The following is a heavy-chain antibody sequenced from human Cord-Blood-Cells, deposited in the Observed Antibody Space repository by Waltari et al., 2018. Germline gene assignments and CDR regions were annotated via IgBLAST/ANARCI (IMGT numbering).Heavy chain of an antibody. CDR1: GFSLSTSGMC. CDR2: IDLDDDK. Sequence: QVTLRESGPALVKPTQTLTLTCTFSGFSLSTSGMCVSWIRQPPGKALEWLALIDLDDDKYYSTSLKTRLTISKDTSKNQVVLTMTNMDPVDTATYYCARSHIVVVPAATYYYYGMDVWGQGTTVTVSS. CDR3: ARSHIVVVPAATYYYYGMDV. V-gene: IGHV2-70*01. J-gene: IGHJ6*02. D-gene: IGHD2-2*01.